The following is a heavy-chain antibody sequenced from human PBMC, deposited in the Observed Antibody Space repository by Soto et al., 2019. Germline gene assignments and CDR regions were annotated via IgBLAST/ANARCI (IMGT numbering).Heavy chain of an antibody. CDR3: AADPYCGGDCYFDY. J-gene: IGHJ4*02. CDR2: IVVGSGNT. CDR1: EFTFFTSA. Sequence: SVKVSCKASEFTFFTSAIQWVRQARGQRLEWMGWIVVGSGNTNYAQKFHERVTISRDMSTNTAYMELTSLRSEDTAVYYCAADPYCGGDCYFDYWGQGTRVTVS. V-gene: IGHV1-58*02. D-gene: IGHD2-21*02.